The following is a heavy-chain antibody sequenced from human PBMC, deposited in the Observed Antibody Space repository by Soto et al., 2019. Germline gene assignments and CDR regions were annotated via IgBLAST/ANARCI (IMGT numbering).Heavy chain of an antibody. Sequence: SETLSLTCTVSGGSISSSSYYWGWIRQPPGKGLEWIGSIYYSGSTYYNPSLKSRVTISVDTSKNQFSLKLSSVTAADTAVYYCARQGPMVRGVMLVDYWGQGTLVTVSS. D-gene: IGHD3-10*01. CDR1: GGSISSSSYY. CDR3: ARQGPMVRGVMLVDY. J-gene: IGHJ4*02. CDR2: IYYSGST. V-gene: IGHV4-39*01.